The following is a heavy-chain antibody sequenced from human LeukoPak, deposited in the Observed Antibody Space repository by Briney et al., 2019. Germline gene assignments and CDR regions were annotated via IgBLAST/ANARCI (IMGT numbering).Heavy chain of an antibody. D-gene: IGHD2-2*01. CDR3: ARGRNGGRSPPIVVVPAVFMDV. CDR2: IYYSGRT. CDR1: GGSISSGGYY. V-gene: IGHV4-31*03. Sequence: PSQTLSLTCTVSGGSISSGGYYWSWIRQHPGKGLEWIGYIYYSGRTYYNPSLKSRVTISLDTSKNQFSLKLSSVTAADTAVYYCARGRNGGRSPPIVVVPAVFMDVWGQGTTVTVSS. J-gene: IGHJ6*02.